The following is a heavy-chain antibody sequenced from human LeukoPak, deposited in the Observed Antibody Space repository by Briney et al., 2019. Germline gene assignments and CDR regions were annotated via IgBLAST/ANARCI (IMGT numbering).Heavy chain of an antibody. J-gene: IGHJ4*02. CDR1: GFTFSSYT. V-gene: IGHV3-48*01. Sequence: PGGSLRLSCAASGFTFSSYTMNWVRQAPGKGLEWVSYISSSSSTIYYADSVKGRFTISRDNAKNSLYLQMNSLRAEDTAVYYCALAGHYDSSGYPDYWGQGTLVTVSS. D-gene: IGHD3-22*01. CDR2: ISSSSSTI. CDR3: ALAGHYDSSGYPDY.